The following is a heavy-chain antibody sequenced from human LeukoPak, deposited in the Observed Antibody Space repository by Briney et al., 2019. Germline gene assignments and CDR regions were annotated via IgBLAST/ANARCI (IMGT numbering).Heavy chain of an antibody. J-gene: IGHJ4*02. Sequence: SETLSLTCTVSGASISSPNYHWGWIRQPPGKALEWIGTIHCSGNTYYNPSLKSRLTISVDSSRNQFSLKLNSVTASDTAVYYCAAYGMSATDNWGQGALVTVSS. CDR1: GASISSPNYH. D-gene: IGHD3-10*01. V-gene: IGHV4-39*01. CDR3: AAYGMSATDN. CDR2: IHCSGNT.